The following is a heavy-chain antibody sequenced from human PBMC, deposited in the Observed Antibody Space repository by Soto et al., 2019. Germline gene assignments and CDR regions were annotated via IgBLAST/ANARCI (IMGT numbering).Heavy chain of an antibody. CDR3: ARPVSASFDY. J-gene: IGHJ4*02. V-gene: IGHV2-5*02. CDR2: IYWDDDK. D-gene: IGHD6-19*01. Sequence: QITLKESGPTLVKPTQTLTLTCTFSGFSLSTSGVGVGWIRQPPGKALEWLALIYWDDDKRYSPSLETRLTTXXDPSKNQVVLTMTNMDPVDTATYYCARPVSASFDYWGQGTLVTVSS. CDR1: GFSLSTSGVG.